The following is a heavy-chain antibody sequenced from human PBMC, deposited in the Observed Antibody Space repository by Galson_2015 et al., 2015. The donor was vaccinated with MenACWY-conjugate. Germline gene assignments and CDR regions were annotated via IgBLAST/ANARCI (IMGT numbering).Heavy chain of an antibody. V-gene: IGHV3-74*01. CDR1: GFTSSRYW. Sequence: SLRLSCAASGFTSSRYWMHWVRQSPGKGLVWVSRINSDGSAADYADSVKGRFTISRDNAKNTLYLQMNSLRAEDTAVYYCATYCSSPSCYANGAYWGQGTLVTVSS. D-gene: IGHD2-2*01. CDR3: ATYCSSPSCYANGAY. CDR2: INSDGSAA. J-gene: IGHJ4*02.